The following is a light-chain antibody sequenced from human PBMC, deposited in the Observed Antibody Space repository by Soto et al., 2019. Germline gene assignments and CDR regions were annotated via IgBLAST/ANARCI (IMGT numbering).Light chain of an antibody. J-gene: IGKJ3*01. V-gene: IGKV1-33*01. CDR1: QDITKY. Sequence: DIQMTQSPSSLSASVGDRVTITCQARQDITKYLNWYQQKPGKAPKLLIYDASNLKTGVTSRFSGSGSGTDFTLTISSLQTEDIATYYCQQYDNLPLTFGPGTKVDIK. CDR2: DAS. CDR3: QQYDNLPLT.